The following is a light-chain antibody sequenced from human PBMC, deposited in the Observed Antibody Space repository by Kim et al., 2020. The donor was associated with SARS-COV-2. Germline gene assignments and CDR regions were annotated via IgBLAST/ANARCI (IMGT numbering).Light chain of an antibody. V-gene: IGKV3-20*01. CDR3: HQYDSSLRT. CDR2: GAS. J-gene: IGKJ1*01. CDR1: QSVSNNY. Sequence: EIVLTQSPGTLSLSPGERATLSCRASQSVSNNYLAWYQQKPGQAPRLLIYGASTRATGIPDRFSGSGSGTDFTLTISRLEPEDFAVYYCHQYDSSLRTFGQGTKVDIK.